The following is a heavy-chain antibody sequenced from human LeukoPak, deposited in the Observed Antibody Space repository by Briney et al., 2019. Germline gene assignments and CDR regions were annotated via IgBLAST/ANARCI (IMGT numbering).Heavy chain of an antibody. J-gene: IGHJ4*02. CDR3: ARLYSSSSGLRASDY. D-gene: IGHD6-6*01. Sequence: GGSLRLSRAASGFTFSSYEMNWVRQAPEKGVEWVSYISSRGTTNYYADTVKGRFTISRDDATISLYMNMNSLRVEDMAVYYCARLYSSSSGLRASDYWGQGTLVTVSS. CDR2: ISSRGTTN. V-gene: IGHV3-48*03. CDR1: GFTFSSYE.